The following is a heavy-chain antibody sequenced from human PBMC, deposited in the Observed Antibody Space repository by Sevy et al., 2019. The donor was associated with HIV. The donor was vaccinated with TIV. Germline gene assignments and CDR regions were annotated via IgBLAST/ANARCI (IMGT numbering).Heavy chain of an antibody. Sequence: GGSLRLSCAASGFTFSTYAMSWVRQAPGKGLEWVSGISGTYGSTYYADSVKGRFTISRDNSKNTLYLQMNSLRAEDTALYYCAKDLYYDTSLFDYWGQGIRVIVSS. CDR3: AKDLYYDTSLFDY. CDR2: ISGTYGST. J-gene: IGHJ4*02. D-gene: IGHD3-22*01. CDR1: GFTFSTYA. V-gene: IGHV3-23*01.